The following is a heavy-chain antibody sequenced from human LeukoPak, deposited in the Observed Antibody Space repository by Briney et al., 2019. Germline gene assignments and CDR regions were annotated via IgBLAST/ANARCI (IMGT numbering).Heavy chain of an antibody. CDR1: GFTFTKYW. CDR2: IKQDGSDK. Sequence: GDSLRLSCAASGFTFTKYWMTWVRQAPGKGLEWVGNIKQDGSDKNYMDSVKGRFTISRDNTKNSVYLQMSSLRAEDTALYYCARGYSRAAFDIWGQGTVVAVSS. CDR3: ARGYSRAAFDI. J-gene: IGHJ3*02. V-gene: IGHV3-7*01. D-gene: IGHD2-15*01.